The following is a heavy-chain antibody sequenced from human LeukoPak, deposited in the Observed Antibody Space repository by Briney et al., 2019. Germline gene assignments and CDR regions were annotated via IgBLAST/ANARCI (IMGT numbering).Heavy chain of an antibody. CDR3: ARLLYDYVWGSYRPSYLDY. CDR2: ISSSGSTI. Sequence: PGGSLRLSCAASGFTFSDYYMSWIRQAPGKGLEWVSYISSSGSTIYYADSVKGRFTISRDNAKNSLYLQMNSLRAEDTAVYYCARLLYDYVWGSYRPSYLDYWGQGTLVTVSS. V-gene: IGHV3-11*01. J-gene: IGHJ4*02. CDR1: GFTFSDYY. D-gene: IGHD3-16*02.